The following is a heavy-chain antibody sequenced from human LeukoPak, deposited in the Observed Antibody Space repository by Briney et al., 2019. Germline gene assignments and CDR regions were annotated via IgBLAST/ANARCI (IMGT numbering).Heavy chain of an antibody. D-gene: IGHD2-2*02. CDR3: ARGLLGYCSSTSCYTGSWFDP. J-gene: IGHJ5*02. CDR2: ISSSGGST. CDR1: GFTFSSYA. V-gene: IGHV3-23*01. Sequence: GGSLRLSCAASGFTFSSYAMSWVRQAPGKGLEWVSAISSSGGSTYYADSVKGRFTISRDNSKNTLYLQMNSLRAEDTAVYYCARGLLGYCSSTSCYTGSWFDPWGQGTLVTVSS.